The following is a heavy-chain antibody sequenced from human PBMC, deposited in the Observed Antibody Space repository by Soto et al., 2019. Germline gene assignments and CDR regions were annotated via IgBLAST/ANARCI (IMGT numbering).Heavy chain of an antibody. D-gene: IGHD2-2*01. Sequence: SETLSLTCAVSRGSFSGYYWSWVRLFPGKGLEWIGEIIHTGSTNYNPSLKSRVTMSIDTSKKEISLKLSSVTAADTAVYYCARVGQPPSDYWGQGTLVTVCS. CDR3: ARVGQPPSDY. CDR1: RGSFSGYY. CDR2: IIHTGST. V-gene: IGHV4-34*12. J-gene: IGHJ4*02.